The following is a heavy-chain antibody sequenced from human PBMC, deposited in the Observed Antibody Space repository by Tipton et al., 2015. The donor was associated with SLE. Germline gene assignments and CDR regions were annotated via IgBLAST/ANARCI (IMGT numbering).Heavy chain of an antibody. D-gene: IGHD5-24*01. CDR3: ARDPPGLDNSFDL. V-gene: IGHV4-61*02. CDR2: LYIYGTT. Sequence: TLSLTCTVSGASIKSGSYFWTWIRQPAGKGLEWIGRLYIYGTTSYNPSLQSRVTMSLDTSKSQFSLKLSSVTAADTAVYHCARDPPGLDNSFDLWGQGTLVTVSS. CDR1: GASIKSGSYF. J-gene: IGHJ3*01.